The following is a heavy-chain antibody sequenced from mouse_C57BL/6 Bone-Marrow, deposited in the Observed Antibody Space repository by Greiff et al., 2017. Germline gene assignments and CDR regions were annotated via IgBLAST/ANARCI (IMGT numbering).Heavy chain of an antibody. CDR2: IHPNSGST. V-gene: IGHV1-64*01. CDR3: ARWNYTRGSAY. D-gene: IGHD2-12*01. Sequence: QVQLQQPGAELVKPGASVKLSCKASGYTFTSYWMHWVKQRPGQGLEWIGMIHPNSGSTNYNEKFKSKATLTVDKSSSTAYMQLSSLTSEDSAVYYCARWNYTRGSAYWGQGTLVTVSA. J-gene: IGHJ3*01. CDR1: GYTFTSYW.